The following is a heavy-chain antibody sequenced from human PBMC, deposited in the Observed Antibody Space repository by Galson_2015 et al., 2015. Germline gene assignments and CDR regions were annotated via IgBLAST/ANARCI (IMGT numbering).Heavy chain of an antibody. CDR1: GFTFRSYS. CDR2: ISSSSSTI. CDR3: ARGCSGSYLESDLFDY. Sequence: SLRLSCAASGFTFRSYSMNWVRPAPGKGLEWVSYISSSSSTIYYADSVKGRFTISRDNAKNSLYLQMNSLRDEDTAVYYCARGCSGSYLESDLFDYWGQGTLVTVSS. V-gene: IGHV3-48*02. D-gene: IGHD1-26*01. J-gene: IGHJ4*02.